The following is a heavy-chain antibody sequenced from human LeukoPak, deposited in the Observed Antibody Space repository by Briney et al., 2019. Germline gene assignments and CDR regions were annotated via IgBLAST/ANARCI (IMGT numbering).Heavy chain of an antibody. D-gene: IGHD3-10*01. CDR1: GYSISSGFY. CDR3: ARDYYGSGSYDWFDP. J-gene: IGHJ5*02. Sequence: SETLSLTCSVSGFSGYSISSGFYWGWIRQPPGKGLEWIGSIFHSGSTYYNPSLKSRVTISVDTSKNQFSLKLSSVTAADTAVYYCARDYYGSGSYDWFDPWGQGTLVTVSS. V-gene: IGHV4-38-2*02. CDR2: IFHSGST.